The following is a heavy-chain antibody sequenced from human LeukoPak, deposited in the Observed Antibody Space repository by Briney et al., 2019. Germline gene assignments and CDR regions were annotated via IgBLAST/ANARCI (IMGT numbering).Heavy chain of an antibody. Sequence: SETLSLTCAVYGGSFSGYYWSWIRQPPGKGLEWIGRIYTSGSTNYNPSLKSRVTMSVDTSKNQFSLKLSSVTAADTAVYYCARGGSYYDFWSGIRRKDAFDIWGQGTMVTVSS. D-gene: IGHD3-3*01. CDR2: IYTSGST. J-gene: IGHJ3*02. CDR3: ARGGSYYDFWSGIRRKDAFDI. CDR1: GGSFSGYY. V-gene: IGHV4-59*10.